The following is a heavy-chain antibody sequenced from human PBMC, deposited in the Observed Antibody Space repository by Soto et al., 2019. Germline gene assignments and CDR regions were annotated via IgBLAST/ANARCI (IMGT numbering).Heavy chain of an antibody. V-gene: IGHV3-21*01. Sequence: EVQLVESGGGLVKPGGSLRLSCAASGFTFSSYTMNWVRQAPGKGLEWGSSISSSSTYIYYADSVKGRFTISRDNAKNSLYLQMNSLRGEDAAVYYCARGGYQLLRRYFDLWGRVTLVTVSS. D-gene: IGHD2-2*01. CDR1: GFTFSSYT. CDR2: ISSSSTYI. CDR3: ARGGYQLLRRYFDL. J-gene: IGHJ2*01.